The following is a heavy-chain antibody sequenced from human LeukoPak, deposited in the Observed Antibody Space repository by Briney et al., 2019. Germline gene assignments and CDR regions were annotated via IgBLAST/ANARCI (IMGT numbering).Heavy chain of an antibody. CDR3: ARVGPRYYYYYMDV. CDR1: GGSISSYY. Sequence: SETLSLTCTVSGGSISSYYWSWIRQPPGKGLEWIGYIYYSGSTNYNPSLKSRVTISADTSKNQFSLKLSSVTAADTAVYYCARVGPRYYYYYMDVWGKGTTVTVSS. CDR2: IYYSGST. V-gene: IGHV4-59*12. J-gene: IGHJ6*03.